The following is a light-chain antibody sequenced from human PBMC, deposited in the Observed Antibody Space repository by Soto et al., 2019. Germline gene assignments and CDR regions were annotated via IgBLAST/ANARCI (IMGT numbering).Light chain of an antibody. CDR1: SSDVGGYNF. CDR3: SSSTSISTYV. V-gene: IGLV2-14*01. J-gene: IGLJ1*01. Sequence: QSALTQPDSVSGSPGQSITISCTGTSSDVGGYNFVSWYQQHPGKAPKLMIYDVRNRPSGVSNRCSGSKSVNTASLTISGLQAEDEADYYCSSSTSISTYVFGTGTKLTVL. CDR2: DVR.